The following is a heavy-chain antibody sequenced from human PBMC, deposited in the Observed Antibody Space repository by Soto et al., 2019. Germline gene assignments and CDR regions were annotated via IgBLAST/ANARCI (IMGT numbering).Heavy chain of an antibody. CDR1: GGTFSSYA. J-gene: IGHJ4*02. V-gene: IGHV1-69*06. CDR3: ARTAYRGYYASSFLWDYFDY. CDR2: IIPIFGTA. D-gene: IGHD3-22*01. Sequence: ASVKISCKASGGTFSSYAISWVRQAPGQGLEWMGGIIPIFGTANYAQKFQCRVTITADKSTSTAYMELSSLRSEDTAVYYCARTAYRGYYASSFLWDYFDYWGQGTLVTVSS.